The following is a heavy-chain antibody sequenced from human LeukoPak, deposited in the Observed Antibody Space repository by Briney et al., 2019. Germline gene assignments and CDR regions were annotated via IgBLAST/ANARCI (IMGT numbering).Heavy chain of an antibody. D-gene: IGHD5-18*01. CDR2: INHSGRS. CDR1: GGSFSDYY. CDR3: ARADTSMVYDY. J-gene: IGHJ4*02. V-gene: IGHV4-34*01. Sequence: SETLSLTCGVYGGSFSDYYWSWIRQPPAKGLEWIGEINHSGRSNYNLSLKSRVIISVDTSKNQFSLKLSFVTAADTAVYYCARADTSMVYDYWGQGTLVTVSS.